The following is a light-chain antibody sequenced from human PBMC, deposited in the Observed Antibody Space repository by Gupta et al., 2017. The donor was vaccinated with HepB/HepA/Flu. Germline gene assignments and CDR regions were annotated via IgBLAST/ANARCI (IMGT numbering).Light chain of an antibody. J-gene: IGLJ2*01. V-gene: IGLV3-1*01. Sequence: SYDLTPPPSVSVSPGQTASITCSGDKLGDKDACWYQQQPGPSPVLVIYPDNKRPSGIPERFYGSNSGTTATLTITGTQAMDEATYYCQAWDRSTPVVFGGGTKLTFL. CDR2: PDN. CDR3: QAWDRSTPVV. CDR1: KLGDKD.